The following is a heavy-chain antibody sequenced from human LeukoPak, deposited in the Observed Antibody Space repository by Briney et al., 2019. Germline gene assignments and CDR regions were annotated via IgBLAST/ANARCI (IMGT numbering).Heavy chain of an antibody. J-gene: IGHJ4*02. CDR2: ISAYNGNA. CDR1: VYTFTNYG. CDR3: ARSPSVGSPRVDY. Sequence: ASVKVSCKASVYTFTNYGLSWVRQAPGQGLEWMGWISAYNGNANYAQKLQGRVTVTTDTSTNTAYMELRSLRSDDTAMYYCARSPSVGSPRVDYWGQGTLVPVS. V-gene: IGHV1-18*01. D-gene: IGHD1-26*01.